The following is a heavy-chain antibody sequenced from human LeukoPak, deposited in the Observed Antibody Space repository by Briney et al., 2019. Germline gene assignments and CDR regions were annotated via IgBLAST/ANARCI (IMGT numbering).Heavy chain of an antibody. Sequence: GGSLRLSCAASGFTFSNAWMSWVRQAPGKGLEWVANISQDGSEMFFVDSMNGRLTISRDNAKNSLYLHINSLRSEDTAVYYCARLGPGMNFFYFDYWGQGTLVTVSS. CDR2: ISQDGSEM. CDR1: GFTFSNAW. J-gene: IGHJ4*02. D-gene: IGHD3-10*01. V-gene: IGHV3-7*01. CDR3: ARLGPGMNFFYFDY.